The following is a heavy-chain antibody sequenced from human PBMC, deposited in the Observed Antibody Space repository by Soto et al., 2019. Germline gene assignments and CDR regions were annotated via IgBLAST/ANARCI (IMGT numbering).Heavy chain of an antibody. CDR1: GFTFSSYA. V-gene: IGHV3-23*01. CDR2: ISGSGGST. D-gene: IGHD3-22*01. CDR3: ATDLGRGYYYFDY. J-gene: IGHJ4*02. Sequence: EVQLLESGGGLVQPGGSLRLSCAASGFTFSSYAMSWVRQAPGKGLEWVSAISGSGGSTYYADSVKGRFTISRDNXKNTLYLQMNSLRAEDTAVYYCATDLGRGYYYFDYWGQGTLVTVSS.